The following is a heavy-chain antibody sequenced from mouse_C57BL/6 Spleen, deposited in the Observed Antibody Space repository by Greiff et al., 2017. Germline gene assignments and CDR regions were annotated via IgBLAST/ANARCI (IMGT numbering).Heavy chain of an antibody. CDR3: ASRYGNGGYDMDD. Sequence: EVQLQQSGPELVKPGASVKISCKASGYTFTDYYMNWVKQSHGKSLEWIGDINPNNGGTSYNQKFKGKATLTVDKSSSTAYMELRSLTSEDSAVYYCASRYGNGGYDMDDWGQGTSVTVSS. CDR1: GYTFTDYY. J-gene: IGHJ4*01. D-gene: IGHD2-1*01. CDR2: INPNNGGT. V-gene: IGHV1-26*01.